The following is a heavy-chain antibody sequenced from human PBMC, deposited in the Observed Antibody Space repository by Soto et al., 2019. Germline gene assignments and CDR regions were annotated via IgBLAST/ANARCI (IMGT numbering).Heavy chain of an antibody. V-gene: IGHV3-30*02. D-gene: IGHD2-15*01. CDR2: IRDDGSVT. J-gene: IGHJ3*02. Sequence: QVQLVESGGGVVQPGGSRRLSCEASRFSFSDYGMHWVRQAPGKGLEWVALIRDDGSVTYYSDSVKGRFAISRDNSKNTLYLQMNRLRAEDTAVYYCATSTLTDAFDIWGQGTMVSVSS. CDR1: RFSFSDYG. CDR3: ATSTLTDAFDI.